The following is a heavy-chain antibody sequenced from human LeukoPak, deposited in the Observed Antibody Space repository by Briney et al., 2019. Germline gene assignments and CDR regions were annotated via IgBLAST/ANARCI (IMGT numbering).Heavy chain of an antibody. D-gene: IGHD3-16*01. CDR3: TNHWGQFDY. V-gene: IGHV3-33*06. Sequence: GRSLRLSCAASGFTFSSYGMHWVRQAPGKGLEWVAVIWYDGSNKYYADSVKGRFTISRDNSKNTLYLQMNSLRAEDTAVYYCTNHWGQFDYWGQGALVIVSS. CDR2: IWYDGSNK. CDR1: GFTFSSYG. J-gene: IGHJ4*02.